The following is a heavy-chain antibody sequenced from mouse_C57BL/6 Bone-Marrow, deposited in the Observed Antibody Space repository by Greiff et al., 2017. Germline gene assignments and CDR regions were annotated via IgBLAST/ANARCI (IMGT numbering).Heavy chain of an antibody. D-gene: IGHD2-4*01. Sequence: VQLQQSGAELAKPGASVKLSCKASGYTFTSYWMHWVKQRPGQGLEWIGYITPSSGYTKYNQTFKDKATLTADKSSSTAYMQLSSLTYEDSAVYYCARRGYDYDELLAMDYWGQGTSVTVAS. CDR3: ARRGYDYDELLAMDY. V-gene: IGHV1-7*01. CDR1: GYTFTSYW. J-gene: IGHJ4*01. CDR2: ITPSSGYT.